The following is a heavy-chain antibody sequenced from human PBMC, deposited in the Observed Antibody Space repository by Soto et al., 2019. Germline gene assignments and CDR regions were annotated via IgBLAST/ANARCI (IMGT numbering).Heavy chain of an antibody. V-gene: IGHV4-34*01. Sequence: SETLSLTCAVYGGSFSGYYWSRIRQPPGKGLEWIGEINHSGSTNYNPSLKSRVTISVDTSKNQFSLKLSSVTAADTAVYYCASLRVRGVIMHYYCYMDVWGKGTTVTSP. J-gene: IGHJ6*03. CDR1: GGSFSGYY. CDR3: ASLRVRGVIMHYYCYMDV. D-gene: IGHD3-10*01. CDR2: INHSGST.